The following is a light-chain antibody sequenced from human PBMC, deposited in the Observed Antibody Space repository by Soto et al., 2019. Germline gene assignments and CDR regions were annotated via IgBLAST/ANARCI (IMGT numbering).Light chain of an antibody. J-gene: IGKJ4*01. CDR3: QQFSSSPPIT. CDR1: QSVSSIY. Sequence: EIVLTQSPGTLSLSPGERATLSCRASQSVSSIYLAWYQQKPGQAPRLVIYGASSRATGIPDRFSGSGSGTDFTLTISRLEPEDFAVYYCQQFSSSPPITFGGGTKVDIK. V-gene: IGKV3-20*01. CDR2: GAS.